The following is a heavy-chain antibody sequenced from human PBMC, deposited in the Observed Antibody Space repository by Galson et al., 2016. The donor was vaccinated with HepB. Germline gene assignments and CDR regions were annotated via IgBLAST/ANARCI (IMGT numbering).Heavy chain of an antibody. CDR3: ARSNHWNYMLYGMDV. J-gene: IGHJ6*02. V-gene: IGHV2-70*11. Sequence: PALVKPTQTLTLTCTFSGFSLESTRMYVNWIRQPPGKPLEWLARIDWDGDQYYSKSLRTRLTISKDTSKNLVVLTMTNMDPVDTATYYCARSNHWNYMLYGMDVWGRGTTVIVSS. CDR1: GFSLESTRMY. D-gene: IGHD1-7*01. CDR2: IDWDGDQ.